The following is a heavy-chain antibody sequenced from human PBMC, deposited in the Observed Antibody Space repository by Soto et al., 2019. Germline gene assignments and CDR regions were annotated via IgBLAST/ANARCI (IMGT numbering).Heavy chain of an antibody. CDR3: AKEVDQGPVYYDFWSGYYFDY. CDR2: ISYDGSNK. Sequence: PGGSLRLSCAASGLTFSSYGMHWVRQAPGKGLEWVAVISYDGSNKYYADSVKGRFTISRDNSKNTLYLQMNSLRAEDTAVYYCAKEVDQGPVYYDFWSGYYFDYWGQGTLVTVSS. CDR1: GLTFSSYG. V-gene: IGHV3-30*18. J-gene: IGHJ4*02. D-gene: IGHD3-3*01.